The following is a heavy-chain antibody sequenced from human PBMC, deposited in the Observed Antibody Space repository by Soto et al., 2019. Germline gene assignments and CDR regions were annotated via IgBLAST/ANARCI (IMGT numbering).Heavy chain of an antibody. Sequence: QVQLQESGPGLVKPSETLSLTCTVSGGSISSYYWSWIRQPAGKGLEWIGRIYTSGSTNYNPTLKSRITMTVGTSENQSSLKLSSVTAAHTAVDYCARGIHALGTMDVWGQGTTVTVS. D-gene: IGHD2-2*01. CDR3: ARGIHALGTMDV. J-gene: IGHJ6*02. CDR2: IYTSGST. CDR1: GGSISSYY. V-gene: IGHV4-4*07.